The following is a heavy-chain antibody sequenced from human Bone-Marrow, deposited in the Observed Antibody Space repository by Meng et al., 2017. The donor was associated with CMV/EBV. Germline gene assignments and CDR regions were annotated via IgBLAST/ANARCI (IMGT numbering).Heavy chain of an antibody. J-gene: IGHJ4*02. V-gene: IGHV4-4*02. CDR1: GVSLTGSNW. Sequence: SETLSLTCSVSGVSLTGSNWWSWVRQAPGEGLEWIGEIYHTGRTNYNPSLESRLTMSVDKSKNKFSLTVTSLTAADTAVYYCARVYDFWSGYLDDWGQGTLVTVSS. D-gene: IGHD3-3*01. CDR2: IYHTGRT. CDR3: ARVYDFWSGYLDD.